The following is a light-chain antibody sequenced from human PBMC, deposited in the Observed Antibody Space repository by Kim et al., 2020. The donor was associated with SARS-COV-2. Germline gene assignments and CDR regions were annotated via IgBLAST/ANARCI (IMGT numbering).Light chain of an antibody. CDR2: QDA. CDR3: QTWDSSTAI. Sequence: SPGPTAIITCSGDKLGDKYAFWYQQKPGQSPMVVIYQDAKRPSGIPERFSGSSSGNTATLTISGTQPMDEADYYCQTWDSSTAIFGGGTQLTVL. J-gene: IGLJ2*01. V-gene: IGLV3-1*01. CDR1: KLGDKY.